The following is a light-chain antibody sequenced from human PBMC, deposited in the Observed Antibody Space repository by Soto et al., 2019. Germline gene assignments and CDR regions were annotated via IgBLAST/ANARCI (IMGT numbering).Light chain of an antibody. CDR1: SSDVGGYKY. Sequence: QSALTQPPSASGSPGQSVTISCTGTSSDVGGYKYVSWYQQHPGKAPKLLIYEVSKRPSGVPDRFSGSKSGNMASLTVSGLQAADEADYYCSSYAGSYTCVFGGGTQLTVL. CDR3: SSYAGSYTCV. V-gene: IGLV2-8*01. J-gene: IGLJ3*02. CDR2: EVS.